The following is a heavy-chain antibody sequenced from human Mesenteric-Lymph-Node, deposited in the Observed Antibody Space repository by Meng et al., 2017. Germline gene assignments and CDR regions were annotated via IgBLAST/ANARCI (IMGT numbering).Heavy chain of an antibody. V-gene: IGHV1-3*01. J-gene: IGHJ6*02. CDR2: VNAGNGYT. Sequence: ASVKVSCKASGYTFTTYTMHWVRQAPGQSPEWMGWVNAGNGYTKYSQKFQGRVTITRDTSATTAYMELSSLRSEDTAVYSCARSSMIRGLEDQDGPYYYYGLDAWGQGTTVTVSS. CDR1: GYTFTTYT. D-gene: IGHD3-10*01. CDR3: ARSSMIRGLEDQDGPYYYYGLDA.